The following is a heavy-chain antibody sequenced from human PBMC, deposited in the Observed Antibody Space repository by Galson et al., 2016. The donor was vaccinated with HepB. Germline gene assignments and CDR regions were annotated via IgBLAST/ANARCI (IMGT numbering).Heavy chain of an antibody. J-gene: IGHJ6*02. Sequence: SLRLSCAASGFSFSSYWMSWVRQAPEKGLEWVANINQDETEKYYVDSMKGRFTISRDNAKKSLFLQMNSLRVGDTAVYYCARAGGFLGWLPTPYYYGVDVWGQGTTVTVSS. D-gene: IGHD3-3*01. CDR3: ARAGGFLGWLPTPYYYGVDV. CDR2: INQDETEK. CDR1: GFSFSSYW. V-gene: IGHV3-7*03.